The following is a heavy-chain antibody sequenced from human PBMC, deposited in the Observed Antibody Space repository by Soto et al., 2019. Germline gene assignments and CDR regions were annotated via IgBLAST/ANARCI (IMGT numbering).Heavy chain of an antibody. V-gene: IGHV3-30*18. D-gene: IGHD1-20*01. CDR1: GFTFSSYG. J-gene: IGHJ4*02. CDR2: ISYDGSNK. Sequence: QAQLVESGGGVVQPGRSLRLSCAASGFTFSSYGMHWVRQAPGKGLEWVAVISYDGSNKYYADSVKGRFTISRDNSKNTLYLQMNSLRAEDTAVYYCAKDISNWNNAYFDYWGQGTLVTVSS. CDR3: AKDISNWNNAYFDY.